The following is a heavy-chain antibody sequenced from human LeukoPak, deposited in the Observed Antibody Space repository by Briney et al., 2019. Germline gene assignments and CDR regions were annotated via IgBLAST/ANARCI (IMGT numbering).Heavy chain of an antibody. D-gene: IGHD3-22*01. CDR3: ARDYDSSGYYYDNWFDP. Sequence: SETLSLTCTVSGGSISSYYWSWIRQPPGKGLEWIGYINYSGSTNYNPSLKSRVIISVDTSKNQFSLKLSSVTAADTAVYYCARDYDSSGYYYDNWFDPWGQGTLVTVSS. V-gene: IGHV4-59*01. J-gene: IGHJ5*02. CDR1: GGSISSYY. CDR2: INYSGST.